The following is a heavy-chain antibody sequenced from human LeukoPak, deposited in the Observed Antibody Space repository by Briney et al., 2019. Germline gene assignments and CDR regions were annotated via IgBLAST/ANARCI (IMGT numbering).Heavy chain of an antibody. CDR1: GYTFTKYV. CDR3: ARDDCGDTCYPGGY. J-gene: IGHJ4*02. D-gene: IGHD2-21*01. Sequence: GASVEVSCKASGYTFTKYVVHWVRQAPGQRPEWMGWINAGNGHTQYSPNFQGRVTITRDTSASTAYMELSSLTSEDTALYYCARDDCGDTCYPGGYWGQGTLVTVSS. CDR2: INAGNGHT. V-gene: IGHV1-3*01.